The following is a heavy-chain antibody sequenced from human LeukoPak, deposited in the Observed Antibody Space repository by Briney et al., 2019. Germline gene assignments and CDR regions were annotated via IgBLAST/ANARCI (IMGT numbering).Heavy chain of an antibody. CDR1: GFTFDDYA. CDR3: AKGMYSSGPPFDY. Sequence: GGSLRLSCAASGFTFDDYAMHWVRQAPGKGLEWVSGISWNSGSIGYADSVKGRFTISRDNAKNSLCLQMNSLRAEDTALYYCAKGMYSSGPPFDYWGQGTLVTVSS. D-gene: IGHD6-19*01. V-gene: IGHV3-9*01. CDR2: ISWNSGSI. J-gene: IGHJ4*02.